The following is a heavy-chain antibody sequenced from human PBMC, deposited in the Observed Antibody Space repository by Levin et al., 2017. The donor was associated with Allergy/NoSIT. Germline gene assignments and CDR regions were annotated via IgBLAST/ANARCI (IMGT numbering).Heavy chain of an antibody. V-gene: IGHV4-39*07. J-gene: IGHJ4*02. CDR2: MSYSGTT. CDR3: ARDGPRSSQQY. Sequence: SETLSLTCSVSGGSITSSSYYWGWIRQPPGQGLEWLGAMSYSGTTYYNPSLESRVTVSLDTSKNQFSLTLRSVTAADTAVYYCARDGPRSSQQYWGQGTLVTVSS. D-gene: IGHD3-10*01. CDR1: GGSITSSSYY.